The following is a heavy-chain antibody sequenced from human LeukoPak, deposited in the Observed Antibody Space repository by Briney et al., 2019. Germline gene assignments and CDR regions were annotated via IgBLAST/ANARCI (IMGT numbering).Heavy chain of an antibody. CDR1: GFTFSRYA. CDR2: ISGSGGST. J-gene: IGHJ4*02. Sequence: PGGSLRLSCAASGFTFSRYAMSWVRQAPGKGLEWVSAISGSGGSTYYADSVKGRFTISRDNSKNTLYLQMNSLRAEDTAVYYCAKGYYDYVWGSYYFDYWGQGTLVTVSS. CDR3: AKGYYDYVWGSYYFDY. D-gene: IGHD3-16*01. V-gene: IGHV3-23*01.